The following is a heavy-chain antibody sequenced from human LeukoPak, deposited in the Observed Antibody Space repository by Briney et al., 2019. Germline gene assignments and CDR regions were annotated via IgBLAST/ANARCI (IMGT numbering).Heavy chain of an antibody. V-gene: IGHV3-48*03. J-gene: IGHJ4*02. D-gene: IGHD3-16*01. CDR3: TRERRGSYFAFQA. CDR2: ISISGTTT. CDR1: GFSFSVYE. Sequence: GGSLRLSCAASGFSFSVYEIHWVRPAPGKGLKWISDISISGTTTYYAASLKGRFTISRDKAKNPVASQMNALRAEGTAREYCTRERRGSYFAFQAWGQGTLVTVSS.